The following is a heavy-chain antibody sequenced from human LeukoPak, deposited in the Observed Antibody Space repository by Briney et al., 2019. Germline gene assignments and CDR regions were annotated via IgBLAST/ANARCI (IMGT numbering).Heavy chain of an antibody. J-gene: IGHJ4*02. CDR3: ARNQITIFGVLVAGFDY. CDR1: GFTFSSYS. CDR2: ISGSGGST. D-gene: IGHD3-3*01. V-gene: IGHV3-23*01. Sequence: PGGSLRLSCAASGFTFSSYSMNWVRQAPGKGLEWVSDISGSGGSTYYADSVKGRFTISRDNSKNTLYLQMNSLRAEDTAVYYCARNQITIFGVLVAGFDYWGQGTLVIVSS.